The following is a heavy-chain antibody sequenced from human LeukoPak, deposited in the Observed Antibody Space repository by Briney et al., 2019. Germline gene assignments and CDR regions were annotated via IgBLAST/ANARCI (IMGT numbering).Heavy chain of an antibody. Sequence: GGSLRLSCAASGFTFSSYSLNWVRQAPGKGLEWVSSISIGSTYIYYADSVKGRFTISRDNAKNSLYLQMNSLRAEDTAVYYCARFSTIVRRSSSWYYFDYWGQGTLVTVSS. D-gene: IGHD6-13*01. CDR2: ISIGSTYI. J-gene: IGHJ4*02. CDR1: GFTFSSYS. CDR3: ARFSTIVRRSSSWYYFDY. V-gene: IGHV3-21*01.